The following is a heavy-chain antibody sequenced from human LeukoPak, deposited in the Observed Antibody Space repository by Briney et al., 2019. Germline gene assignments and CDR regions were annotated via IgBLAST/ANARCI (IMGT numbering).Heavy chain of an antibody. CDR2: INPNSGGT. D-gene: IGHD1-1*01. CDR1: GYTFTGYY. Sequence: ASVKVSCKASGYTFTGYYRHWVRQAPGQGLEWMGWINPNSGGTNYAQKFQGRVTMTRDTSISTAYMELSRLRSDDTAVYYCARRVQYYYYYMDVWGKGTTVTVSS. CDR3: ARRVQYYYYYMDV. J-gene: IGHJ6*03. V-gene: IGHV1-2*02.